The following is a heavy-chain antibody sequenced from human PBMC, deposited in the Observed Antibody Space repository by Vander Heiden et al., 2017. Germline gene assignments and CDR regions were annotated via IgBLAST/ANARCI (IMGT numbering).Heavy chain of an antibody. CDR3: ARQVYDSSGYPDY. D-gene: IGHD3-22*01. CDR1: GYSFTSHW. V-gene: IGHV5-51*01. CDR2: IYPGDSDT. J-gene: IGHJ4*02. Sequence: EAQLVQPGADVNKPGESLNISCMVSGYSFTSHWIRCGPHMPGKGLEWMGIIYPGDSDTRYSPSFQGQVTISADKSISTAYLQWSSLKASDTAMYYCARQVYDSSGYPDYWGQGTLVTFSS.